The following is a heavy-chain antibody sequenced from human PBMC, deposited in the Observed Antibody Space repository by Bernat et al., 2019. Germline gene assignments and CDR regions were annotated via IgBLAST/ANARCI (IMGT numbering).Heavy chain of an antibody. CDR1: GYTFTSYG. CDR3: ARDPSPKTGKLYSSGPAEYFRH. Sequence: QVQLVQSGAEVKKPGASVKVSCKASGYTFTSYGISWVRQAPVQGLDWMGWISAYNGNTNYAQKLQGRVTMTTDTSKRTGYMELMSLRSDDTTVYYCARDPSPKTGKLYSSGPAEYFRHWGKGTLVTVSS. V-gene: IGHV1-18*04. CDR2: ISAYNGNT. D-gene: IGHD6-19*01. J-gene: IGHJ1*01.